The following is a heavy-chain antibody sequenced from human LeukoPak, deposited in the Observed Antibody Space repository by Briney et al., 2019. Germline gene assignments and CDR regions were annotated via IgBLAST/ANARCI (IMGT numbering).Heavy chain of an antibody. V-gene: IGHV1-46*01. CDR1: GYTFTSYY. D-gene: IGHD1-26*01. CDR3: ARARGWGHYYYYGMDV. Sequence: ASVKVSCKASGYTFTSYYMHWVRQAPGQGLEWMGIINPSGGSTSYAQRFQGRVTTTRDTSTSTVYMELSSLRSEDTAVYYCARARGWGHYYYYGMDVWGQGTTVTVSS. CDR2: INPSGGST. J-gene: IGHJ6*02.